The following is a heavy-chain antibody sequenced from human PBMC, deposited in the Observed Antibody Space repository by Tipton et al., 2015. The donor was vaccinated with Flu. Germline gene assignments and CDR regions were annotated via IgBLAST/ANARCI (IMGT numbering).Heavy chain of an antibody. CDR1: GGSISSSTYN. D-gene: IGHD3-10*02. CDR3: ARLSYYDVDLKNFYFED. V-gene: IGHV4-39*01. J-gene: IGHJ4*02. Sequence: TLSLTCTDSGGSISSSTYNWGWIRQPPGKGLEWIVSMYYSGRTYYNPSLKSRVTISVDTPKNQFSLKLNSVTAADTAVYYCARLSYYDVDLKNFYFEDWGQGTLVTVSS. CDR2: MYYSGRT.